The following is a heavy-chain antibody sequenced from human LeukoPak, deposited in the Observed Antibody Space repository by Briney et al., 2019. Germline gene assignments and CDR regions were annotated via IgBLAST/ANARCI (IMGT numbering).Heavy chain of an antibody. Sequence: ASVKVSCKVSGYTLTELSMHWVRQALGKGLEWMGGFDPEDGETIYAQKFQGRVTMTEDTSTDTAYMELSSLRSEDTAVYYCATGPQGGAWVNYGGYWFDPWGQGTLVTVSS. CDR2: FDPEDGET. J-gene: IGHJ5*02. D-gene: IGHD4-23*01. CDR1: GYTLTELS. CDR3: ATGPQGGAWVNYGGYWFDP. V-gene: IGHV1-24*01.